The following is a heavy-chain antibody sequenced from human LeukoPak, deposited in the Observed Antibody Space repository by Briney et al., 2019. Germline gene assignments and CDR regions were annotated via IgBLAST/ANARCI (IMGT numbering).Heavy chain of an antibody. D-gene: IGHD1-26*01. V-gene: IGHV3-23*01. J-gene: IGHJ4*02. Sequence: GGSLRLSCAASGFTFSSYAMNWVRLAPGKGLEWVSAISTRGGTTYYADSVKGRFTISRDDSKNTLYLQMNSLRVEDTAVYYCAKDRWVGATISHYFDYWGQGTLVTVSS. CDR1: GFTFSSYA. CDR2: ISTRGGTT. CDR3: AKDRWVGATISHYFDY.